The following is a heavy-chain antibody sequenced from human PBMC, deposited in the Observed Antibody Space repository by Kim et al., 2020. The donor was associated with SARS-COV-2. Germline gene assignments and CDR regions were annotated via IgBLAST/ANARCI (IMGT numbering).Heavy chain of an antibody. Sequence: SVKVSCKASGGTFSSYAISWVRQAPGQGLEWMGGIIPIFGTANYAQKFQGRVTITADESTSTAYMELSSLRSEDTAVYYCARDGGVLGSVSYPILYGMDVWGQGTTVTVSS. CDR2: IIPIFGTA. CDR1: GGTFSSYA. V-gene: IGHV1-69*13. J-gene: IGHJ6*02. CDR3: ARDGGVLGSVSYPILYGMDV. D-gene: IGHD1-26*01.